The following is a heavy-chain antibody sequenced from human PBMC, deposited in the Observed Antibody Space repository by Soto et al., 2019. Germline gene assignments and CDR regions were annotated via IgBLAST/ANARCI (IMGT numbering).Heavy chain of an antibody. J-gene: IGHJ4*02. CDR3: ARAYYDSSGYYKSFDY. Sequence: ASVKVSCKASGYTFTSYYMHWVRQAPGQGLEWMGIVNPSGGSTSYAQKFQGRVTMTRDTSTSTVYMELSSLRSEDTAVYYCARAYYDSSGYYKSFDYWGQGTLVTVSS. CDR2: VNPSGGST. CDR1: GYTFTSYY. D-gene: IGHD3-22*01. V-gene: IGHV1-46*01.